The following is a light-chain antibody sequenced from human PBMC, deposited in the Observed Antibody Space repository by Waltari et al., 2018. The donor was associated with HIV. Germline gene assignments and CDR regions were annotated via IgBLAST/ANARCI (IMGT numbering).Light chain of an antibody. CDR2: HVS. CDR3: TSYTSSNTLVI. CDR1: SSDVGGYNY. V-gene: IGLV2-14*03. Sequence: QSALTQPASVSGSPGQSITISCTGTSSDVGGYNYVSGYQQHPVKAPKLMIYHVSNRPSVVSNRFSGSKSGNTASLTISGLQAEDEADYYCTSYTSSNTLVIFGGGTKLTVL. J-gene: IGLJ2*01.